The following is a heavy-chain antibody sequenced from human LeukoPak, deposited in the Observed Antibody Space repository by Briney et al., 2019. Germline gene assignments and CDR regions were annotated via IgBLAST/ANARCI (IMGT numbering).Heavy chain of an antibody. CDR3: ASTPFLYCFRTYFDN. V-gene: IGHV4-34*01. CDR2: MKQSGTP. J-gene: IGHJ4*02. D-gene: IGHD2-15*01. Sequence: SETLSLTCAVYGGSFSAFNWNWIRQSPAKGLEWLGEMKQSGTPRYNPSLQSRVTISVDKSKNQFSLNVRSVTAAETAVYYCASTPFLYCFRTYFDNWAQGTLVTVSS. CDR1: GGSFSAFN.